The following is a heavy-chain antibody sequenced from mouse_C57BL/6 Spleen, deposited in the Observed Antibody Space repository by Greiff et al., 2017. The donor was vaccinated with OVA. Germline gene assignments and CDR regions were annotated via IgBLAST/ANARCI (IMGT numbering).Heavy chain of an antibody. CDR1: GYTFTSYW. V-gene: IGHV1-55*01. CDR3: ARSNSNYDAMDY. CDR2: IYPGSGST. D-gene: IGHD2-5*01. J-gene: IGHJ4*01. Sequence: VKLQQPGAELVKPGASVKMSCKASGYTFTSYWITWVKQRPGQGLEWIGDIYPGSGSTNYNEKFKSKATLTVDTSSSTAYMQLSSLTSEDSAVYYCARSNSNYDAMDYWGQGTSVTVSS.